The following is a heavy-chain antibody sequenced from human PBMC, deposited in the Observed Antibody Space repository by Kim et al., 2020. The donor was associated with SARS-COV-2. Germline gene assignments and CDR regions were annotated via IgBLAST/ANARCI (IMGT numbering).Heavy chain of an antibody. CDR2: IYYSGST. CDR3: ARFNPTPLDWFDP. CDR1: GGSISSYY. V-gene: IGHV4-59*01. Sequence: SETLSLTCTVSGGSISSYYWSWIRQPPGKGLEWIGYIYYSGSTNYNPSLKSRVTISVDTSKNQFSLKLSSVTAADTAVYYCARFNPTPLDWFDPWGQGTLVTVSS. J-gene: IGHJ5*02.